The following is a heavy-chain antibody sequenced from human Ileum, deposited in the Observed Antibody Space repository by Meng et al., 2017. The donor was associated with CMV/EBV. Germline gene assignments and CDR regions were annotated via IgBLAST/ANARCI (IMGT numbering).Heavy chain of an antibody. V-gene: IGHV5-51*01. Sequence: GESLKISCMASGYIFSNYWIGWVRRMPGKGLEWMGIIYPGNSDTRYSPSFQGHVTISTDKFRNTAYLQWSSLRAPDTATYYCTKHAGDSASGSSGAYEVWGQGTMVTVSS. CDR3: TKHAGDSASGSSGAYEV. CDR1: GYIFSNYW. CDR2: IYPGNSDT. J-gene: IGHJ3*01. D-gene: IGHD6-6*01.